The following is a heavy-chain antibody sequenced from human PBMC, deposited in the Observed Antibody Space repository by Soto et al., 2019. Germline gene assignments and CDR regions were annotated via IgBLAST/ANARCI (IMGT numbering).Heavy chain of an antibody. CDR3: AKVFNGGNSDQHDGMDV. V-gene: IGHV3-23*01. Sequence: GGSLRLSCAASGFTLSTYAMSLFRQPPGKGLEWVSVISSGGTTTYYPDSVKGRFTISRDNSKNTLFLQMNSLRAEDTAISYCAKVFNGGNSDQHDGMDVWGQGTTVTVSS. D-gene: IGHD2-21*02. CDR2: ISSGGTTT. CDR1: GFTLSTYA. J-gene: IGHJ6*02.